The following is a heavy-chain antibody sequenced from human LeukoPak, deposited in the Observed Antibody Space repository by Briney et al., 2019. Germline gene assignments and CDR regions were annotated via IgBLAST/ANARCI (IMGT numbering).Heavy chain of an antibody. J-gene: IGHJ4*02. CDR1: GFSFSSYG. V-gene: IGHV3-30*02. CDR3: AKAGLLYYDSSGYYYDYFDY. Sequence: GGSLRLSCAASGFSFSSYGMHWVRQAPGKGLEWVAFIRYDGSNKYYADSVKGRFTISRDNSKNTLYLQMNSLRAEDTAVYYCAKAGLLYYDSSGYYYDYFDYWGQGTLVTVSS. D-gene: IGHD3-22*01. CDR2: IRYDGSNK.